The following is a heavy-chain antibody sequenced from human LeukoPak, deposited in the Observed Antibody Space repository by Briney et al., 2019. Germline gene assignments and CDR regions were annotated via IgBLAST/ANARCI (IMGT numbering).Heavy chain of an antibody. CDR3: ARLVTGSSWTGGYYYYMDV. V-gene: IGHV1-18*01. CDR1: GYTFTSYG. D-gene: IGHD6-13*01. Sequence: ASVKVSCKASGYTFTSYGISWVRQAPGQGLEWMGWISAYNGNTIYTQKLQGRATMTTDTSTSTAHMELRSLRSDDTAVYYCARLVTGSSWTGGYYYYMDVWGKGTTVTVSS. CDR2: ISAYNGNT. J-gene: IGHJ6*03.